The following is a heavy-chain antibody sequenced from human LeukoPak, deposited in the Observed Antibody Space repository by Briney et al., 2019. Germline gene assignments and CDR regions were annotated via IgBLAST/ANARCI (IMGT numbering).Heavy chain of an antibody. V-gene: IGHV4-39*07. CDR1: GGSISSSSYY. Sequence: SETLSLTCTVSGGSISSSSYYWGWIRQPPGKGLEWIGNIYYSGSTYYNPSLKSRVTISVDTSKNQFSLKLSSVTAADTAVYYCARENMGGHERGYYYYYMDVWGKGTTVTVSS. J-gene: IGHJ6*03. CDR3: ARENMGGHERGYYYYYMDV. D-gene: IGHD1-1*01. CDR2: IYYSGST.